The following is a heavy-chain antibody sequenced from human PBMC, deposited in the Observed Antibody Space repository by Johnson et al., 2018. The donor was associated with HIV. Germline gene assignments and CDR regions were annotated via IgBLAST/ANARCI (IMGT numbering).Heavy chain of an antibody. CDR1: GFTFSDYY. J-gene: IGHJ3*02. D-gene: IGHD1-1*01. CDR3: ASGDELEDDAFDI. Sequence: QVQPVESGGGVVQPGRSLRLSCAASGFTFSDYYMSWIRQAPGKGLEPVSYSSRSGSTIYYGDSVKCRFTISRDNAKNSLYLQMNSLRAEDTALYYCASGDELEDDAFDIWGQGTMVTVSS. V-gene: IGHV3-11*01. CDR2: SSRSGSTI.